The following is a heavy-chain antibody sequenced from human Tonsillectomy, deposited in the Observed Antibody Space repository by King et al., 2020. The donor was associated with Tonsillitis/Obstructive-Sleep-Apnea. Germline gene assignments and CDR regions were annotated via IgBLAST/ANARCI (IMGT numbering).Heavy chain of an antibody. CDR3: AGTCSRSWSTFDY. CDR2: IFYSGNT. V-gene: IGHV4-59*08. J-gene: IGHJ4*02. Sequence: LQLQESGPGLVKPSETLFLTCTVSGGSISSYYWSWIRQPPGKGLEWIGCIFYSGNTNYNPSLKSRVTISLDTSKNQFSLKLSSVTAADTAVYYCAGTCSRSWSTFDYWGQGTLVTVSS. D-gene: IGHD6-13*01. CDR1: GGSISSYY.